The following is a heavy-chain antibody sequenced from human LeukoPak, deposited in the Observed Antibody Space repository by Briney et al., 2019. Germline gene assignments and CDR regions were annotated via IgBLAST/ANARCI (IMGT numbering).Heavy chain of an antibody. CDR2: FYPEDGET. D-gene: IGHD1-7*01. Sequence: ASVTVSCTVSGYTLTELSMHWVRQAPGKGREWMGGFYPEDGETIYAQKFQGRVTMTEDTSTDTAYMKLSSLRSEDTAVYYCARDEGTTTGYYYYYMDVWGKGTTVTISS. V-gene: IGHV1-24*01. CDR1: GYTLTELS. J-gene: IGHJ6*03. CDR3: ARDEGTTTGYYYYYMDV.